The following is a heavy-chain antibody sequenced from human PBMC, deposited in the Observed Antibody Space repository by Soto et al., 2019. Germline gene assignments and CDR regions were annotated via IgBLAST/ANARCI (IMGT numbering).Heavy chain of an antibody. D-gene: IGHD3-10*01. V-gene: IGHV3-30*18. Sequence: QVQLVESGGGVVQPGRSLRLSCAASGFTFSSYGMHWVRQAPGKGLEWVAVISYDGRNKYYADSVKGRFTISRDNSKNTLYLQMNSLRAEDTAVYYCAKEPYYYGSGSPTSDYWGQGTLVTVSS. J-gene: IGHJ4*02. CDR3: AKEPYYYGSGSPTSDY. CDR2: ISYDGRNK. CDR1: GFTFSSYG.